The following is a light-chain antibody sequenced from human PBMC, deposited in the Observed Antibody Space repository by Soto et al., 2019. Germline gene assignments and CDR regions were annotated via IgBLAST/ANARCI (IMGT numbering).Light chain of an antibody. J-gene: IGKJ2*01. CDR2: AAS. V-gene: IGKV1-39*01. CDR3: QQSYSTPYT. Sequence: DIQMTQSPPSLSAAVGDRVTITCRASQNIPNYVNWFQQKPGKAPKLLIYAASSLQSGVPARFTGTGSGTDFARSISSVQPEDFARYCCQQSYSTPYTFGQGTTLEIK. CDR1: QNIPNY.